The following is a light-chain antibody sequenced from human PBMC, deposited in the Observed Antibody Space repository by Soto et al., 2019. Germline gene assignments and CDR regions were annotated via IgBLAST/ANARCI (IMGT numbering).Light chain of an antibody. V-gene: IGLV2-18*02. CDR3: SSYTSSSTYV. Sequence: QSVLTPPPSVSGSPRQSVTISCTGTNSDVGTYNRVSWYQQPPGTAPKLMIYEVSNRPSGVPDRFSGSKSGNTASLTISGLQAEDEADYYCSSYTSSSTYVFGTGTKVTVL. J-gene: IGLJ1*01. CDR1: NSDVGTYNR. CDR2: EVS.